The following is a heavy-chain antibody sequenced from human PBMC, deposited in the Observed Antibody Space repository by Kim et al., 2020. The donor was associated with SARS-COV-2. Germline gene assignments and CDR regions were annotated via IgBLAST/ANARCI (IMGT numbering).Heavy chain of an antibody. CDR2: IYYSGST. V-gene: IGHV4-31*03. J-gene: IGHJ6*02. CDR3: ARSQGPITIFGVVISGGGMDV. D-gene: IGHD3-3*01. CDR1: GGSISSGGYY. Sequence: SETLSLTCTVSGGSISSGGYYWSWIRQHPGKGLEWIGYIYYSGSTYYNPSLKSRVTISVDTSKNQFSLKLSSVTAADTAVYYCARSQGPITIFGVVISGGGMDVWGQGTTVTVSS.